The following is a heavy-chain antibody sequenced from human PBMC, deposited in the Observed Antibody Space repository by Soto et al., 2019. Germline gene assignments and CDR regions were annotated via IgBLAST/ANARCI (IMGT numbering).Heavy chain of an antibody. CDR2: IIPIFGTA. CDR3: ARYYYDSSGYYSEAYYYYYGMDV. CDR1: GGTFSSYA. Sequence: QVQLVQSGAEVKKPGSSVKVSCKASGGTFSSYAISWVRQAPGQGLEWMGGIIPIFGTANYAQKFQGRVTITADESTSTAYMELRSLRSEDTAVYYCARYYYDSSGYYSEAYYYYYGMDVWGQGTTVTVSS. V-gene: IGHV1-69*01. D-gene: IGHD3-22*01. J-gene: IGHJ6*02.